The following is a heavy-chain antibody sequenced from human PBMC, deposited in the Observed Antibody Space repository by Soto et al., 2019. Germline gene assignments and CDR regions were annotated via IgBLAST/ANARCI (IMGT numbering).Heavy chain of an antibody. Sequence: PGGSLRLSCAASGFTFSSYGMHWVRQAPGKGLEWVAVISYDGSNKYYADSVKGRFTISRDNSKNSLYLQMNSLRAEDTAVYYCASSGPVLLWFGESDEYYYYGMDVWGQGTTVTVSS. CDR1: GFTFSSYG. V-gene: IGHV3-30*03. J-gene: IGHJ6*02. CDR3: ASSGPVLLWFGESDEYYYYGMDV. D-gene: IGHD3-10*01. CDR2: ISYDGSNK.